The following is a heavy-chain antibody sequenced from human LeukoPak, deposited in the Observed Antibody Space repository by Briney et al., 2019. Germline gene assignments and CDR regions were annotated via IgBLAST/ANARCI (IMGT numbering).Heavy chain of an antibody. CDR1: GGSISSSSYY. CDR2: IYYSGST. CDR3: ARQKVVPDY. D-gene: IGHD2-15*01. V-gene: IGHV4-39*01. Sequence: SETLSLTCTVSGGSISSSSYYWGWIRLPPGKGLEWIGSIYYSGSTYYNPSLKSRVTISVDTSKNQFSLKLSSVTAADTAVYYCARQKVVPDYWGQGTLVTVSS. J-gene: IGHJ4*02.